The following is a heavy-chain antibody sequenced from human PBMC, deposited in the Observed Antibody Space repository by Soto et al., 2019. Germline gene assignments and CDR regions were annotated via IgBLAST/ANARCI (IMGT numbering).Heavy chain of an antibody. Sequence: PGGSLRLSCAASGFTFSTYNMNWVRQAPGKGLEWISFISGNSRTIYYTDSVKGRFTISRDNAKNSLYLQMNSLRDEDTAVYFCARDSMIAYGMDVWGQGTTVTVSS. D-gene: IGHD2-21*01. CDR3: ARDSMIAYGMDV. J-gene: IGHJ6*02. CDR1: GFTFSTYN. CDR2: ISGNSRTI. V-gene: IGHV3-48*02.